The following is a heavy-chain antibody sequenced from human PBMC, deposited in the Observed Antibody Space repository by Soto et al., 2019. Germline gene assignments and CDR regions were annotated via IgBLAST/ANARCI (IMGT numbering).Heavy chain of an antibody. CDR2: IYYSGST. Sequence: QVQLQESGPGLVKPSETLSLTCTVSGGSISSYYWSWIRQPPGKGLEWIGYIYYSGSTNYNPSLKSRVTISVDTSKNQFSLKLSSVTAADTAVYYCARFNYYDSSSNHFQHWGQGTLVTVSS. CDR3: ARFNYYDSSSNHFQH. D-gene: IGHD3-22*01. V-gene: IGHV4-59*01. J-gene: IGHJ1*01. CDR1: GGSISSYY.